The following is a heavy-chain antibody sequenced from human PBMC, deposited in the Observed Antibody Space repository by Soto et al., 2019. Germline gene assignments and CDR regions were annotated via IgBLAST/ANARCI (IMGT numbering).Heavy chain of an antibody. D-gene: IGHD3-22*01. CDR3: ARDGYYDSSSYYGFGY. CDR2: IYYSGNT. Sequence: QLQLQESGPGLVKPSETLSLTCTVSGDSISSYNYYWGWIRQPPGKGLEWIGSIYYSGNTYYNPSLKSRVTISVDTTKNQFSLRLNSVTAADTAVYYCARDGYYDSSSYYGFGYWGQGTLVTVSS. CDR1: GDSISSYNYY. V-gene: IGHV4-39*02. J-gene: IGHJ4*02.